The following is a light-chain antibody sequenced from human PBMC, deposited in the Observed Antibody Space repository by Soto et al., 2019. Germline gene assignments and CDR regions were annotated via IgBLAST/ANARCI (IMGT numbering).Light chain of an antibody. CDR2: LNT. CDR3: AAWDDNVYV. J-gene: IGLJ1*01. V-gene: IGLV1-44*01. CDR1: SSNIGRNP. Sequence: QSVLTQPPSASGTPGQRVIISCSGGSSNIGRNPVNWYQKFPGTAPKLLISLNTQRPSGVPDRFSGSKSGTSASLAISGLRSVDEADYYCAAWDDNVYVFGTGTKVTVL.